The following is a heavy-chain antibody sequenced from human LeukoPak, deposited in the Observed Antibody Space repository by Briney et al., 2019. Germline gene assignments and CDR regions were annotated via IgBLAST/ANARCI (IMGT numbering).Heavy chain of an antibody. J-gene: IGHJ4*02. D-gene: IGHD6-19*01. V-gene: IGHV3-30-3*01. CDR3: EAEAHTSGSDFDY. CDR2: ISHDGSKK. Sequence: HPGGSLRLSCAASGFTFSTFAMTWVRQAPGKGLEWVAFISHDGSKKYYADSVKGRFTISRDNSKNTLYLQMNSLRPEDTAVYYCEAEAHTSGSDFDYWGQETLVTVSS. CDR1: GFTFSTFA.